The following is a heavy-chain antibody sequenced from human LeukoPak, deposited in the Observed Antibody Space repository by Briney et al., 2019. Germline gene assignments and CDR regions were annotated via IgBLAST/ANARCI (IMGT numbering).Heavy chain of an antibody. CDR3: AREGSYQLSKDFDY. CDR2: IGPRNSAA. V-gene: IGHV1-2*02. J-gene: IGHJ4*02. Sequence: PRASMKVSCKSSGFTFTGHYIHWVRQAPGQGLEWMGYIGPRNSAASYAEKFQGRVTMTRDTSLSTAYMELSRLTSDDTAVYYCAREGSYQLSKDFDYWGQGTLVTVSS. CDR1: GFTFTGHY. D-gene: IGHD2-2*01.